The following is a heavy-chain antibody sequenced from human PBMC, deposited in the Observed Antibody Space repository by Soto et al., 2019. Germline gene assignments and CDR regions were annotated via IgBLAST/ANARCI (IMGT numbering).Heavy chain of an antibody. V-gene: IGHV3-23*01. J-gene: IGHJ5*02. Sequence: GGSLRLSCAASGFTFSSYAMSWVRQAPGKGLEWVSAISGSGGSTYYADSVKGRFTISRDNSKNTLYLQMNSLRAEDTAVYYCAKVGYRDYVWGSYRPNNWFDPWGQGTLVTVSS. D-gene: IGHD3-16*02. CDR3: AKVGYRDYVWGSYRPNNWFDP. CDR2: ISGSGGST. CDR1: GFTFSSYA.